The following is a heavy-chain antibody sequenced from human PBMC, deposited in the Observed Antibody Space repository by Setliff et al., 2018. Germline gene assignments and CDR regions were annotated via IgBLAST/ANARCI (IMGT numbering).Heavy chain of an antibody. CDR3: ARVGSKPQLGWFDP. Sequence: GGSLRLSCVTSGFTFSTYWMHWVRQAPGQGLVWVARISTDGSSITYADSVKGRFTISRDNARNTLYLQMNSLTAEDTAVYYCARVGSKPQLGWFDPWGQGTLVTVSS. J-gene: IGHJ5*02. D-gene: IGHD1-26*01. V-gene: IGHV3-74*03. CDR2: ISTDGSSI. CDR1: GFTFSTYW.